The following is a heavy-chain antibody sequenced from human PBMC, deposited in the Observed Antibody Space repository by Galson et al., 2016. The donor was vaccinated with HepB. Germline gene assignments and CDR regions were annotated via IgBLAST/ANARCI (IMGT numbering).Heavy chain of an antibody. Sequence: SLRLSCAASGFTFSNYAMHWVRQAPGKGLEWVAVIWYDGSSKYYIDSVKGRFTISRDNSKNTLNLQMSSLRAEDTAVYYCAEDIGDCSGGTCPNDAFDIWGQGT. CDR3: AEDIGDCSGGTCPNDAFDI. V-gene: IGHV3-33*06. D-gene: IGHD2-15*01. CDR1: GFTFSNYA. J-gene: IGHJ3*02. CDR2: IWYDGSSK.